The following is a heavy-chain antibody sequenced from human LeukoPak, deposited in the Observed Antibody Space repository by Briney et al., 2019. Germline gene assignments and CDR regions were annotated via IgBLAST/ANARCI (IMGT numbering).Heavy chain of an antibody. D-gene: IGHD3-22*01. Sequence: PSETLSLTCTVSGGSISSYYWSWIQQPAGKGLEWIGRVYTSGSTNYNPSLKSRVTMSVDTSKNQFSLKLSSVTAADTAVYYCARGPDYYDSSGYYWIFDYWGQGTLVTVSS. CDR3: ARGPDYYDSSGYYWIFDY. J-gene: IGHJ4*02. CDR2: VYTSGST. CDR1: GGSISSYY. V-gene: IGHV4-4*07.